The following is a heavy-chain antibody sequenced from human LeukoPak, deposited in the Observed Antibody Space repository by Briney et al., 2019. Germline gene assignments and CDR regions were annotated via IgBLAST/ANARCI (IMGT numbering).Heavy chain of an antibody. CDR1: GGTFSSYA. V-gene: IGHV1-69*13. D-gene: IGHD3-3*01. J-gene: IGHJ6*02. CDR2: IIPIFGTA. CDR3: ARDDADFWSGYYSDYYYGMDV. Sequence: ASVKVSCKASGGTFSSYAISWVRQAPGQGLEWMGGIIPIFGTANYAQKFQGRVTITADESTSTAYKELSSLRSEDTAVYYCARDDADFWSGYYSDYYYGMDVWGQGTTVTVSS.